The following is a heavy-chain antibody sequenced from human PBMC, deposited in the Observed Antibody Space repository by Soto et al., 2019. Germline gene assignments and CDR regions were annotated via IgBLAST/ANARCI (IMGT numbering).Heavy chain of an antibody. D-gene: IGHD3-22*01. CDR3: ARDGDSDSSGYYYYYYGMDV. CDR1: GFTFSSYE. V-gene: IGHV3-48*03. Sequence: GGSLRLSCAASGFTFSSYEMNWVRQAPGKGLEWVSYISSSGSTIYYADSVKGRFTISRDNAKNSLYLQMNSLRAEDTAVYYCARDGDSDSSGYYYYYYGMDVWGQGTTVTVSS. CDR2: ISSSGSTI. J-gene: IGHJ6*02.